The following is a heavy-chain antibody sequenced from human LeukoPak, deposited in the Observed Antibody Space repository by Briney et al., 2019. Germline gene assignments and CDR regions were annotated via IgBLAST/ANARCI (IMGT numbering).Heavy chain of an antibody. Sequence: PGGSLRLSCAASGFTFSTYWMNWVRQAPGKGLEWVANIKEDGSEKNYVDSVKGRFTISRDNAKNSLYLQMNSLRAEDTAVYYCARGVRITMVRGVTFFDYWGQGTLVTVSS. D-gene: IGHD3-10*01. CDR3: ARGVRITMVRGVTFFDY. CDR1: GFTFSTYW. J-gene: IGHJ4*02. CDR2: IKEDGSEK. V-gene: IGHV3-7*03.